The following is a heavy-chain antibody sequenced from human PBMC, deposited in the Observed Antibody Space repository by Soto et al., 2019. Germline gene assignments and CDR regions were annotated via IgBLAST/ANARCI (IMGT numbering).Heavy chain of an antibody. J-gene: IGHJ6*02. V-gene: IGHV1-8*01. D-gene: IGHD3-3*01. CDR1: GYSFTSYG. CDR2: MKPNSGNT. Sequence: ASVQVSCKASGYSFTSYGIIWVRQATGQGLEWMRWMKPNSGNTSYAQKYKGRATMTTNTYISTAYMELSSLRSDDTDVYYCARGHYVTIFGVVIRYLDGMDVRGQGTTVTVPS. CDR3: ARGHYVTIFGVVIRYLDGMDV.